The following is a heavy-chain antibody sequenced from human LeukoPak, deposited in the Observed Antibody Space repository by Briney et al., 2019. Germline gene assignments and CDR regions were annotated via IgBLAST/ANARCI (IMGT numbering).Heavy chain of an antibody. CDR2: ISGSGGST. J-gene: IGHJ4*02. CDR1: EFTFSSYA. CDR3: AKTPCSGGSCYPGGMDY. D-gene: IGHD2-15*01. V-gene: IGHV3-23*01. Sequence: PGGSLRLSCAASEFTFSSYAMSWVRQAPGKGLEWVSAISGSGGSTYYADSVKGRFTISRDNSKNTLYLQMNSLRAEDTAVYYCAKTPCSGGSCYPGGMDYWGQGTLVTVSS.